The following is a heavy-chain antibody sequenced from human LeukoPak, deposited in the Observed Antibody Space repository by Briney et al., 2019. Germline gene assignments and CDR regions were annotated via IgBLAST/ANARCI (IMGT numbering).Heavy chain of an antibody. CDR2: ISYDGSNK. V-gene: IGHV3-30*03. J-gene: IGHJ5*02. D-gene: IGHD4-17*01. CDR1: GFTFSSYG. Sequence: GRSLRLSCAASGFTFSSYGMHWVRQAPGKGLEWVAVISYDGSNKYYADSVKGRFTISRDNSKNTLYLQMNSLRAEDTAVYYCSANRYGDYVPWGQGTLVTVSS. CDR3: SANRYGDYVP.